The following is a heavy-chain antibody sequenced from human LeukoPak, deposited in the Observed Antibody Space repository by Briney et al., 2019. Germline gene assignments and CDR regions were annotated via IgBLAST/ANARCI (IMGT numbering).Heavy chain of an antibody. J-gene: IGHJ6*03. CDR1: GGSISSYY. CDR2: IYYSGST. Sequence: ASETLSLTCTVSGGSISSYYWSWIRQPPGKGLGWIGYIYYSGSTNYNPSLKSRVTISVDTSKNQFSLKLSSVTAADTAVYYCASSQRTTAYYYYMDVWGKGTTVTISS. CDR3: ASSQRTTAYYYYMDV. V-gene: IGHV4-59*01. D-gene: IGHD4-17*01.